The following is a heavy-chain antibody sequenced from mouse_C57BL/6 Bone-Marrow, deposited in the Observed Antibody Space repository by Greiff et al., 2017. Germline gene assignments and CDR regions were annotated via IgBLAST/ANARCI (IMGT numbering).Heavy chain of an antibody. Sequence: EVKLMESGPGLVKPSQSLSLTCSVTGYSITSGYYWNWIRQFPGNKLEWMGYISYDGSNNYNPSLKNRISITRDTSKNQFFLKLNSVTTEDTATYYCAREWIYHYGGFAYWGQGTLVTVSA. D-gene: IGHD1-1*01. J-gene: IGHJ3*01. CDR2: ISYDGSN. CDR1: GYSITSGYY. V-gene: IGHV3-6*01. CDR3: AREWIYHYGGFAY.